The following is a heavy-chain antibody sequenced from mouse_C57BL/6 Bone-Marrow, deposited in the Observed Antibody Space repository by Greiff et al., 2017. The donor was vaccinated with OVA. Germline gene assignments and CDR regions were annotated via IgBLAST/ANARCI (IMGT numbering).Heavy chain of an antibody. D-gene: IGHD1-1*01. CDR3: AKICYGSSYAY. Sequence: LEESGAELARPGASVKLSCKASGYTFTSYGISWVKQRTGQGLEWIGEIYPRSGNTYYNEKFKGKATLTADKSSSTAYMELRRLTSEDSAVYFCAKICYGSSYAYWGQGTLVTVSA. J-gene: IGHJ3*01. CDR2: IYPRSGNT. CDR1: GYTFTSYG. V-gene: IGHV1-81*01.